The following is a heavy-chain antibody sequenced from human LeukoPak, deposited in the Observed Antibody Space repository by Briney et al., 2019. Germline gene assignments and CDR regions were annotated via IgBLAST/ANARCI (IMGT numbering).Heavy chain of an antibody. Sequence: PGGSLRLSCAASGFTFSSYAMSWVRQAPGKGLEWVATISANNDNTHYADSVRGRFTISRDNSKNTLCLQMNSLRAEDTAVYHCAQELSSTFVARSDYWGQGILVTVSS. V-gene: IGHV3-23*01. D-gene: IGHD2/OR15-2a*01. CDR3: AQELSSTFVARSDY. CDR2: ISANNDNT. CDR1: GFTFSSYA. J-gene: IGHJ4*02.